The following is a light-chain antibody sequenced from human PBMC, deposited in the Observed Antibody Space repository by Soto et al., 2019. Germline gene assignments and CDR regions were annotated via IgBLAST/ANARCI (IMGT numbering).Light chain of an antibody. CDR1: RSVSSSY. J-gene: IGKJ4*01. CDR2: GAS. Sequence: IVLTQSPDTLSLSPGERATLYCRASRSVSSSYLAWYQHKAGQAPRLLISGASNRATDIPDRFSGSESGTDFTLTISRLEPEDVATYYCQKCKVAPFTFGGGTKVEIK. V-gene: IGKV3-20*01. CDR3: QKCKVAPFT.